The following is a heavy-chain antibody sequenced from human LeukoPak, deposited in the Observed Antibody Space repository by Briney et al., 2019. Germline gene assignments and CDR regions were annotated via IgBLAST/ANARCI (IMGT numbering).Heavy chain of an antibody. V-gene: IGHV4-39*02. CDR3: ARLGSLCSGGACFRHFDY. J-gene: IGHJ4*02. D-gene: IGHD2-15*01. CDR2: IYYSGST. Sequence: SETLSPTCNVSGGSISSSTYYWGWIRQPPGKGLEWIGTIYYSGSTYYNPSLKSRVTISVDTSKNHFSLKLSSVTAADTAVYYCARLGSLCSGGACFRHFDYWGQGTLVTVSS. CDR1: GGSISSSTYY.